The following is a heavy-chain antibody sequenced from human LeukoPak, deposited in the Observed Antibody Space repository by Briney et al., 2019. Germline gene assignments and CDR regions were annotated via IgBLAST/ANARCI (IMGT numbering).Heavy chain of an antibody. J-gene: IGHJ3*02. CDR1: GFTFDDYA. CDR3: ATTAAGIYSNDAFDI. V-gene: IGHV3-9*01. CDR2: ISWNSGSI. D-gene: IGHD6-13*01. Sequence: GGSLRLSCAASGFTFDDYAMHWVRQAPGKGLEWVSGISWNSGSIGYADSVKGRFTISRDNAKNSLYLQMNSLRAEDTALYYCATTAAGIYSNDAFDIWGQGTMVTVSS.